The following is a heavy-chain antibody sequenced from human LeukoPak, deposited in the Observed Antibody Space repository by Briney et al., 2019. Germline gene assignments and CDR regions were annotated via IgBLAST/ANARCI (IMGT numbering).Heavy chain of an antibody. Sequence: SETLSLTCAVSGGSISSGGYSWRWIRQPPGKGLEWIGYIYHSGSTYYNPSLKSRVTISVDRSKNQFSPKLSSVTAADTAVYYCARGGGYSGYDTEAFDYWGQGTLVTVSS. D-gene: IGHD5-12*01. V-gene: IGHV4-30-2*01. CDR3: ARGGGYSGYDTEAFDY. CDR1: GGSISSGGYS. CDR2: IYHSGST. J-gene: IGHJ4*02.